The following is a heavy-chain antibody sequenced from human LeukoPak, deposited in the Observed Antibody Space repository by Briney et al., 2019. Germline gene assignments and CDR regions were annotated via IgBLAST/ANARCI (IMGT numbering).Heavy chain of an antibody. CDR2: ITASGTAM. CDR1: GFTFSSYS. Sequence: GGSLRLSCAASGFTFSSYSMNWVRQAPGKGLEWVSHITASGTAMFYADSVKGRFTISRDNAKNSLYLQMNSLRDEDTAVYYCAKENPVGGTNYFDYWGQGTLVTVSS. CDR3: AKENPVGGTNYFDY. D-gene: IGHD1-26*01. J-gene: IGHJ4*02. V-gene: IGHV3-48*02.